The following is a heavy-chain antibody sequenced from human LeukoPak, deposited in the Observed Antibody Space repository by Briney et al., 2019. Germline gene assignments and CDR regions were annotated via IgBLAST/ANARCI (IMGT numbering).Heavy chain of an antibody. Sequence: ASVKVSCKASGYTFTSYDIIWVRQATGQGLEWMGWMNPNSGNTGYAQKFQGRVTMTRNTSISTAYMELSSLRSEDTAVYYCARGRYCSGGSCYGDWFDPWGQGTLVTVSS. CDR1: GYTFTSYD. CDR3: ARGRYCSGGSCYGDWFDP. J-gene: IGHJ5*02. D-gene: IGHD2-15*01. CDR2: MNPNSGNT. V-gene: IGHV1-8*01.